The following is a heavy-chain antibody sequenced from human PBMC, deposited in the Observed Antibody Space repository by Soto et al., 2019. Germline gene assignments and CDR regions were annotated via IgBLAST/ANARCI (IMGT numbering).Heavy chain of an antibody. J-gene: IGHJ4*02. D-gene: IGHD6-19*01. V-gene: IGHV1-69*12. CDR2: IIPIFGTA. CDR1: GGTFSSYA. CDR3: SRDGSGWYIVY. Sequence: QVQLVQSGAEVKKPGSSVKVSCKASGGTFSSYAISWVRQAPGQGLEWMGGIIPIFGTANSAQKFQGRVTTTAEESTSTAFMELSSLRSADTAVYYCSRDGSGWYIVYWGQGTLVTVSS.